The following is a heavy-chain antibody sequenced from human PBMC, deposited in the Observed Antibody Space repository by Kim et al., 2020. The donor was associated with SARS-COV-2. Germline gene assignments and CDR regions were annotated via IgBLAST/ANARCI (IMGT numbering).Heavy chain of an antibody. Sequence: SVKVSCKASGGTFSSYAISWVRQAPGQGLEWMGGIIPIFGTANYAQKFQGRVTITADESTSTAYMELSSLRPEDTAVYYCARVVASYGSGSYDYYGMDVWGQGTTVTVSS. D-gene: IGHD3-10*01. CDR3: ARVVASYGSGSYDYYGMDV. CDR1: GGTFSSYA. V-gene: IGHV1-69*13. J-gene: IGHJ6*02. CDR2: IIPIFGTA.